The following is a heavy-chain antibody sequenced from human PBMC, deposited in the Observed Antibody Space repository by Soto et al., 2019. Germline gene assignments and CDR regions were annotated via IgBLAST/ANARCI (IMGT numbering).Heavy chain of an antibody. J-gene: IGHJ4*02. CDR2: INAGNGNT. Sequence: ASVKVSCKASGYTFTSYAMHWVRQAPGQRLEWMGWINAGNGNTKYSQKFQGRVTITRDTSASTAYMELSSLRSEDTAVYYCARYRVHHRSGWYDHYFDYWGQGTLVTVSS. V-gene: IGHV1-3*01. CDR1: GYTFTSYA. CDR3: ARYRVHHRSGWYDHYFDY. D-gene: IGHD6-19*01.